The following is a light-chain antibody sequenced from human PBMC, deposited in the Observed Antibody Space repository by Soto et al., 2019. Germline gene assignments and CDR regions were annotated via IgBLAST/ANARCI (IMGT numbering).Light chain of an antibody. CDR2: DVN. CDR1: SSDIGAYNR. Sequence: QSALTQPPSVSGSPGQSVAISCTGTSSDIGAYNRVSWYQQPPGTAPKLMIYDVNSRPSGVPDRFSGSKSGNTASLTISGLQADDEADYYCSSFTSSNTYVFGTGTKVTVL. CDR3: SSFTSSNTYV. V-gene: IGLV2-18*02. J-gene: IGLJ1*01.